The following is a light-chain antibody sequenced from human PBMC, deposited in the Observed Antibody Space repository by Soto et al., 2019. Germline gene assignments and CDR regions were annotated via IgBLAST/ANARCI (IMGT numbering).Light chain of an antibody. J-gene: IGKJ1*01. Sequence: EIVLTQSPGTLSLSPGERATLSCRASQSVSSSYLAWYQQKPGQAPRLLIYGASSRATGIPDRFSDSGSGTGVTLIISRLEPEEFAVYYCQQYGSSPLTFGQGTKVEIK. CDR2: GAS. CDR1: QSVSSSY. CDR3: QQYGSSPLT. V-gene: IGKV3-20*01.